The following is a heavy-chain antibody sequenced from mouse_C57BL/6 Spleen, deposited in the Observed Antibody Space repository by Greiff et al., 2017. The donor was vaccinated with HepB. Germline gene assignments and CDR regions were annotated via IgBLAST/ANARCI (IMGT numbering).Heavy chain of an antibody. Sequence: VQLQQSGPELVKPGASVKIPCKASGYTFTDYNMDWVKQSHGKSLEWIGDINPNNGGTIYNQKFKGKATLTVDKSSSTAYMERRSLTSEDTAVYYCAREGTGPYYGSSYGWFAYWGQGTLVTVSA. V-gene: IGHV1-18*01. CDR1: GYTFTDYN. D-gene: IGHD1-1*01. J-gene: IGHJ3*01. CDR3: AREGTGPYYGSSYGWFAY. CDR2: INPNNGGT.